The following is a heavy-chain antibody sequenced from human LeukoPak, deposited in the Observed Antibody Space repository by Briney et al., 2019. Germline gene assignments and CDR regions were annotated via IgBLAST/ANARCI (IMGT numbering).Heavy chain of an antibody. J-gene: IGHJ4*02. V-gene: IGHV4-34*01. CDR2: INHSGST. CDR3: AREGVVYYGSGRFFDY. CDR1: GGSFSGYY. D-gene: IGHD3-10*01. Sequence: PSETLSLTCAVYGGSFSGYYWSWIRQPPGKGLEWIGEINHSGSTNYNPSLKSRVTISVDTSKNQFSLKLSSVTAADTAVYYCAREGVVYYGSGRFFDYRGQGTLVTVSS.